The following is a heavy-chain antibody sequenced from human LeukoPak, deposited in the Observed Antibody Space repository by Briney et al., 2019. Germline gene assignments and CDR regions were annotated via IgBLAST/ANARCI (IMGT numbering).Heavy chain of an antibody. D-gene: IGHD3-9*01. CDR3: ARDSGAYDTLDY. V-gene: IGHV3-30*03. J-gene: IGHJ4*02. CDR1: GFTFSSYG. CDR2: ISYDGSNK. Sequence: GGSLRLSCAASGFTFSSYGMHWVRQAPGKGLEWVAVISYDGSNKYYADSVKGRFTISRDNSKNTLYLQMNSLRAEDTAVYYCARDSGAYDTLDYWGQGTLVTVSS.